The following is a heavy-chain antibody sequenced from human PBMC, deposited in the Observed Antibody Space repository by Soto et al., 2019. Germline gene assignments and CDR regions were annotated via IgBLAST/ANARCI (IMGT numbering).Heavy chain of an antibody. CDR1: GGSISSYY. Sequence: SETLSLTCTVSGGSISSYYWSWIRQPPGKGLEWIGYIYYSGSTNYNPSLKSRVTISVDTSKNQFSLKLSSVTAADTAVYYCARLEGWATYDAFDIWGQGTMVTVSS. D-gene: IGHD5-12*01. V-gene: IGHV4-59*08. CDR2: IYYSGST. CDR3: ARLEGWATYDAFDI. J-gene: IGHJ3*02.